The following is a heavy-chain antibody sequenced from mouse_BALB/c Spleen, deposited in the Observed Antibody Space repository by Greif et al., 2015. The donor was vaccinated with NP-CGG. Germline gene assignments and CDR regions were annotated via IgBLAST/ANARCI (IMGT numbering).Heavy chain of an antibody. CDR3: APYYYGRSYFAH. D-gene: IGHD1-1*01. J-gene: IGHJ3*01. V-gene: IGHV14-3*02. CDR1: GFNIKDTL. Sequence: EVQLQQSGAELVKPGASVKLSCTASGFNIKDTLMHRVKQRPEQGLEWIGRIDPANGYTKYDPKFQGKATITADTSSNTAYLQLSSLTSEDTAVYYCAPYYYGRSYFAHWGQGTLVTVSA. CDR2: IDPANGYT.